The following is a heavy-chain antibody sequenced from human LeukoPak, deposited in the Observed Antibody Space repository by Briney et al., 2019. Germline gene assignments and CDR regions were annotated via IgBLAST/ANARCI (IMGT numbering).Heavy chain of an antibody. Sequence: GGSLRLSCAASGFTFSDYYMSWIRQAPGKGLEWVSSISSSSSYIYYADSVKGRFTISRDNAKNSLYLQMNSLRAEDTAVYYCARDGYYYDSSGLDIWGQGTMVTVSS. D-gene: IGHD3-22*01. CDR2: ISSSSSYI. V-gene: IGHV3-11*06. CDR1: GFTFSDYY. J-gene: IGHJ3*02. CDR3: ARDGYYYDSSGLDI.